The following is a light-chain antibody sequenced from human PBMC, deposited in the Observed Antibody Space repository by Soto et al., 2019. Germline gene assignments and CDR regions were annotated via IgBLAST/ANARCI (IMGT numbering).Light chain of an antibody. CDR2: DVN. CDR3: CSFAGTYTHYV. CDR1: SSDVGGYNF. V-gene: IGLV2-11*01. Sequence: QSALTQPRSVSGSPGQSVTISCTGTSSDVGGYNFVSWYQQHPGKAPKLMIYDVNERPSGVPGRFSGSKSGNTASLTISGLQAEDESDYYCCSFAGTYTHYVFGTGTKVTVL. J-gene: IGLJ1*01.